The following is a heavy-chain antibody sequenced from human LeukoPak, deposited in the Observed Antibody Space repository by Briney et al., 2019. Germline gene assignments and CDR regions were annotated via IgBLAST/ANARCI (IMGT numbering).Heavy chain of an antibody. CDR3: ARVVPLAAGYYYYYMDV. CDR1: GFTFSGSA. V-gene: IGHV3-73*01. D-gene: IGHD2-15*01. Sequence: GGSLRLSCAASGFTFSGSALHWVRQASGKGLEWIGRIRSKTNNYATTYAASVTGRFTISRDDAENTAYLQMNSLKTEDTAVYYCARVVPLAAGYYYYYMDVWGKGTTVTVSS. CDR2: IRSKTNNYAT. J-gene: IGHJ6*03.